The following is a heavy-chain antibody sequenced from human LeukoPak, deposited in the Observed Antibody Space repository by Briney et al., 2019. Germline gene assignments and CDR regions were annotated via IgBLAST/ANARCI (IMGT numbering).Heavy chain of an antibody. J-gene: IGHJ4*02. CDR2: IYYTGST. D-gene: IGHD6-19*01. CDR1: GGSISSSSYY. Sequence: SETLSLTCTVSGGSISSSSYYWGWIRQPPGKGLEWIGSIYYTGSTYYNPSLKSRVTISVDTSKNQFSLKLSPVTAADTAVYYCARPGLSRIAVAGSRDYWGQGTLVTVSS. CDR3: ARPGLSRIAVAGSRDY. V-gene: IGHV4-39*01.